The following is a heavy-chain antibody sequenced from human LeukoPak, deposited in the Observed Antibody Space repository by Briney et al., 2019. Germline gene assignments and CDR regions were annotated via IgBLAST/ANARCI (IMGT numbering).Heavy chain of an antibody. Sequence: PGGSLRLSCAASGFSFSSHAMHWVRQAPGLGLEWVAVISYDGSNKYYADSVKGRFTISRDNSKNTLYLQMNSLRAEDTAVYYCANIDYYDSSGPGDYWGQGTLVTVSS. V-gene: IGHV3-30*04. D-gene: IGHD3-22*01. CDR2: ISYDGSNK. J-gene: IGHJ4*02. CDR3: ANIDYYDSSGPGDY. CDR1: GFSFSSHA.